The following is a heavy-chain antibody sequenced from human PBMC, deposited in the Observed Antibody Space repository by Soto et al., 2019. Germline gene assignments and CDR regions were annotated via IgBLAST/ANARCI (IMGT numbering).Heavy chain of an antibody. J-gene: IGHJ2*01. D-gene: IGHD3-16*01. Sequence: GGSLRLSCGAPGVTFKDYGMHWVRQAPVKGLEWVAVISYDGKQTYYADSVKGRFTISKDKSKRTLFLQMNSLRVDDTAVYYCARDGWGSNWYFDLWGRGTLVTVS. V-gene: IGHV3-30*03. CDR3: ARDGWGSNWYFDL. CDR2: ISYDGKQT. CDR1: GVTFKDYG.